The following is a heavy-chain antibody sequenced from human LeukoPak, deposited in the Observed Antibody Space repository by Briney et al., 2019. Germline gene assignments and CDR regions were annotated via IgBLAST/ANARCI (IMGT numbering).Heavy chain of an antibody. J-gene: IGHJ4*02. V-gene: IGHV3-74*01. Sequence: PGGSLRLSCAASGFTFSSYWMHWVRQAPGKGLVWVSRINSDGSSTSYADSVKGRFTISRDNSKNTLYLQMNSLRAEDTAVYYCAKDRVLRYFDWLFDLDYWGQGTLVTVSS. CDR1: GFTFSSYW. CDR3: AKDRVLRYFDWLFDLDY. D-gene: IGHD3-9*01. CDR2: INSDGSST.